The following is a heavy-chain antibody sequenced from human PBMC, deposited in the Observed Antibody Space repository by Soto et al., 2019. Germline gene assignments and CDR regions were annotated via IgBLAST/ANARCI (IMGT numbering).Heavy chain of an antibody. CDR3: AKRSSSSTFDY. V-gene: IGHV3-23*01. D-gene: IGHD6-6*01. Sequence: EVQLLESGGGLVQPGESLRLSCAASGFTFSSYAMSWVRQAPGKGLEWVSVISGSDDSTYYADSVKGRFTISRDNSTNTRYLQMNSLRAEDTAVYYCAKRSSSSTFDYWGQGTLVTVSS. J-gene: IGHJ4*02. CDR2: ISGSDDST. CDR1: GFTFSSYA.